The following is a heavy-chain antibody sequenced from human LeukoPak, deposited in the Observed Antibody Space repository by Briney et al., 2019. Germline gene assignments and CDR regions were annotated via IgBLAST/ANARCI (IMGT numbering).Heavy chain of an antibody. CDR2: ISTYDHDT. CDR1: GYTFTNYG. CDR3: VRDYFCSGGTCDDCFDP. D-gene: IGHD2-15*01. J-gene: IGHJ5*02. Sequence: ASVTVSCKASGYTFTNYGISWVRQAPGQGLEWMAWISTYDHDTNYAQKFRGRVTMTTDTSTSTAYMELRSPGSDDTAVYYCVRDYFCSGGTCDDCFDPWGQGTLVTVSS. V-gene: IGHV1-18*01.